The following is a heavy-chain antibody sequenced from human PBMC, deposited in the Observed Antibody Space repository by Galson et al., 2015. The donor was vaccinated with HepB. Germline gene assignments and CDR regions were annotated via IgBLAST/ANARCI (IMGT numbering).Heavy chain of an antibody. J-gene: IGHJ5*02. D-gene: IGHD3-16*01. CDR2: ISSNGGST. CDR3: VKGPGSAPLRNWFDP. Sequence: SLRLSCAAPGFTFRSSAMHWVRQAPGKGLDYVSAISSNGGSTYYADSVKGRFTISRYNSKNTLYLQMSSLRAEDPAVYYCVKGPGSAPLRNWFDPWGQGTLVTVSS. V-gene: IGHV3-64D*06. CDR1: GFTFRSSA.